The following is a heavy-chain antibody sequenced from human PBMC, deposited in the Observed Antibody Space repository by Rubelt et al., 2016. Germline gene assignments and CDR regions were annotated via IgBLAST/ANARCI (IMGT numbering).Heavy chain of an antibody. D-gene: IGHD6-13*01. V-gene: IGHV3-33*03. J-gene: IGHJ6*02. Sequence: QVQLVESGGGVVQPGRSLRLSCAASGFTFSSYAMHWVRQAPGKGLEWVAVMWHDGSNKYCADSVKGRFTISRDNAKNSLYLQMNSLRAGDTAWYYCAKGNIAAAGTHYYYDYGMDVWGQGTTVTVSS. CDR3: AKGNIAAAGTHYYYDYGMDV. CDR1: GFTFSSYA. CDR2: MWHDGSNK.